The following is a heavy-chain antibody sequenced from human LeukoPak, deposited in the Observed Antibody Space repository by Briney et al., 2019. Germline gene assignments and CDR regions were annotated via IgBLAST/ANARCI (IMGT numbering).Heavy chain of an antibody. Sequence: PSETLSLTCTVSGGSISSSSYYWGWIRQPPGKGLEWIGSIYYSGSTYYNPSLKSRVTISVDTSKNQFSLKLSSVTAADTAVYYCARDLYGGCDYWGQGTLVTVSS. CDR2: IYYSGST. J-gene: IGHJ4*02. V-gene: IGHV4-39*07. CDR1: GGSISSSSYY. D-gene: IGHD5-12*01. CDR3: ARDLYGGCDY.